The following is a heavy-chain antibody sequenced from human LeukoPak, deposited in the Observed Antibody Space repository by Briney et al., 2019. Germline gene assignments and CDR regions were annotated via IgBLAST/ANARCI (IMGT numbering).Heavy chain of an antibody. V-gene: IGHV4-34*01. CDR3: ARGSKYYDILG. J-gene: IGHJ4*02. CDR2: INHSGST. Sequence: SETLSLTCAVYGGSFSGYYWSWIRQPPGKGLEWIGEINHSGSTNYNPSLKSRVTISVDTSKNQFSLKPSSVTAADTAVYYCARGSKYYDILGWGQGTLVTVSS. CDR1: GGSFSGYY. D-gene: IGHD3-9*01.